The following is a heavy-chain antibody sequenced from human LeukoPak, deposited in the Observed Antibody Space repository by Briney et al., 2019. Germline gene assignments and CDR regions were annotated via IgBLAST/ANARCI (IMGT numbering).Heavy chain of an antibody. D-gene: IGHD2-2*01. CDR3: ARGDVVVPAAMGY. V-gene: IGHV3-30-3*01. CDR1: GFTFSSYA. Sequence: GGSLRLSCAASGFTFSSYAMHWVRQAPGKGLEWVAVISYDGSNKYYADSVKGRFTISRDNSKNTLYLQMNSLRAEDTAVYYCARGDVVVPAAMGYWGQGTLVTVSS. CDR2: ISYDGSNK. J-gene: IGHJ4*02.